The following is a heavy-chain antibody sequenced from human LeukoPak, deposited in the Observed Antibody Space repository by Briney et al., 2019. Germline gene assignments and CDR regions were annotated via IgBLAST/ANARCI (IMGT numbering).Heavy chain of an antibody. CDR2: INHSGST. J-gene: IGHJ4*02. V-gene: IGHV4-34*01. CDR1: GGSFSGYY. Sequence: PSETLSLTCAVYGGSFSGYYWSWIRQPPGKGLEWIGEINHSGSTNYNPSLKSRVTISLDTSKKQFSLKLSSVTAADAAVYYCARLGHGFDYWGQGTLVTVSS. CDR3: ARLGHGFDY. D-gene: IGHD1-26*01.